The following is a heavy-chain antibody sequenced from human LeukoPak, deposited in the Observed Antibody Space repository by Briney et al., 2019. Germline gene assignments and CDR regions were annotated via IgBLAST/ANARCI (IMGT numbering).Heavy chain of an antibody. J-gene: IGHJ4*02. CDR3: ARGGAYDFWSGSTGFDY. CDR2: IYYSGST. V-gene: IGHV4-59*01. CDR1: GGSISTYY. D-gene: IGHD3-3*01. Sequence: SETLSLTCTVSGGSISTYYWSWIRQPPGKGLEWIGYIYYSGSTNYNPSLKGRVTISVDTSKNQFSLKLSSVTAADTAVYYCARGGAYDFWSGSTGFDYWGQGTLVTVSS.